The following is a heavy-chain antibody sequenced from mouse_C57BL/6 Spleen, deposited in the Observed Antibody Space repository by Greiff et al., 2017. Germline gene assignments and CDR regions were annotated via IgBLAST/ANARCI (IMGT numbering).Heavy chain of an antibody. CDR2: IDPETGGT. D-gene: IGHD1-1*01. J-gene: IGHJ2*01. CDR3: TRRHYYGSSYVDY. V-gene: IGHV1-15*01. CDR1: GYTFTDYE. Sequence: QVHVKQSGAELVRPGASVTLSCKASGYTFTDYEMHWVKQTPVHGLEWIGAIDPETGGTAYNQKFKGKAILTADKSSSTAYMELRSLTSEDSAVYYCTRRHYYGSSYVDYWGQGTTLTVSS.